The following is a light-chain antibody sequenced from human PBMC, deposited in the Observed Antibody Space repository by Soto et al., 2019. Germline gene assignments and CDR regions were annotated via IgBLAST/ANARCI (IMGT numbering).Light chain of an antibody. V-gene: IGLV2-23*01. CDR1: SSTVGGFNV. CDR3: CSYVGATTYV. Sequence: QRVLTQPASVSGSPGQSITISCTGTSSTVGGFNVVSWYQQHPGKAPKVIIYEGIKRPSGVSNRFSGSNSGSTASLTISGLQAEDEADYYCCSYVGATTYVFGTGPKVTV. CDR2: EGI. J-gene: IGLJ1*01.